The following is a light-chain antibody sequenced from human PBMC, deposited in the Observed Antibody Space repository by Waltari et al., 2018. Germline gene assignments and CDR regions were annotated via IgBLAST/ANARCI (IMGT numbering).Light chain of an antibody. CDR1: SPNIGGNY. V-gene: IGLV1-51*01. Sequence: QSVLTQPPSVSAAPGQKVTIPCSGSSPNIGGNYVAWYQHLPGAAPKLVIYDNDQRPSGSPDRFSGSKSGTSATLVITGLQTGDEADYYCGTWDRSLAAGVFGGGTKVTVL. CDR2: DND. J-gene: IGLJ3*02. CDR3: GTWDRSLAAGV.